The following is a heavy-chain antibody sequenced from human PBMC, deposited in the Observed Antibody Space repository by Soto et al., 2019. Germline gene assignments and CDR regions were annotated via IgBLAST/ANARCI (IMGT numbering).Heavy chain of an antibody. J-gene: IGHJ6*03. CDR2: IDWDDDK. V-gene: IGHV2-70*11. CDR3: ARILNSGYGHYYYYYMDV. CDR1: GFSLSTSGMC. D-gene: IGHD5-12*01. Sequence: SGPTLVNPTQTLTLTCTFSGFSLSTSGMCVSWIRQPPGKALEWLARIDWDDDKYYSTSLKTRLTISKDTSKNQLVLTMTNMDPVDTATYYCARILNSGYGHYYYYYMDVWGKGTTVTVSS.